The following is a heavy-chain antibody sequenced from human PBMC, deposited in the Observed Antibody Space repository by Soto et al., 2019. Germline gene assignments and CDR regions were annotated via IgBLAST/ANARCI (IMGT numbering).Heavy chain of an antibody. CDR2: ISSSSSYI. J-gene: IGHJ4*02. V-gene: IGHV3-21*01. D-gene: IGHD6-19*01. CDR3: AKGGRQWLVTSDFNY. Sequence: PRGSLRLSCAASGFTFSSYSMNWVRQAPGKGLEWVSSISSSSSYIYYADSVKGRFTISRDNAKNSLYLQMNSLRAEDTAVYYCAKGGRQWLVTSDFNYWGQGALVTVSS. CDR1: GFTFSSYS.